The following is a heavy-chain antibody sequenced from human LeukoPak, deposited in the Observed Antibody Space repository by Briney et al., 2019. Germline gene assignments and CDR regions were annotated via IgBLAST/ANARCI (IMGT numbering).Heavy chain of an antibody. CDR2: ISSSSSYI. CDR1: GFTFSSYS. D-gene: IGHD3-10*01. CDR3: ARAIHYGSGSYYFSY. V-gene: IGHV3-21*01. J-gene: IGHJ4*02. Sequence: GGSLRLSCAASGFTFSSYSMNWVRQARGKGLEWVSSISSSSSYIYYADSVKGRFTISRDNAKNSLYLQMNSLRAEDTAVYYCARAIHYGSGSYYFSYWGQGTLVTVSS.